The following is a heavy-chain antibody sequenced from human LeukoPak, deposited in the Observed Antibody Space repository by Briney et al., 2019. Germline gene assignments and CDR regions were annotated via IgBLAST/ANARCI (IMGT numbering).Heavy chain of an antibody. CDR3: ARFEDELDY. CDR1: GYTFTGYY. D-gene: IGHD3-10*01. V-gene: IGHV1-2*02. Sequence: ASVKVSCKASGYTFTGYYMHWVRQAPGQGLEWMGWINPNSGGTNYAQKFQDRVTKIRDTSISTAYMEVSGLGSDDTAVYCCARFEDELDYWGEGTLVTVSS. CDR2: INPNSGGT. J-gene: IGHJ4*02.